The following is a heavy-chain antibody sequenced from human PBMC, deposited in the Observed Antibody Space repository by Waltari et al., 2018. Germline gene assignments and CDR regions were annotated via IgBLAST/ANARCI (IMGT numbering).Heavy chain of an antibody. J-gene: IGHJ2*01. D-gene: IGHD3-10*01. CDR3: ARVRGDSITGSGSFAL. CDR1: YP. Sequence: YPWTWIRHHPGQGLEWIGYIYATGRTKYTPSLGSRLTISLDTSKNQFSLRLDSVTDADTAVYYCARVRGDSITGSGSFALWARGT. CDR2: IYATGRT. V-gene: IGHV4-31*02.